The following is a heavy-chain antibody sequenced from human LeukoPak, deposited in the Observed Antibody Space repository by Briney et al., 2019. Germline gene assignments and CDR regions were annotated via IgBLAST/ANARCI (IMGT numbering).Heavy chain of an antibody. CDR3: ARLRTSSWYQDLDYYGMDV. CDR2: IYHSGSI. V-gene: IGHV4-38-2*01. CDR1: DYSISSGYY. D-gene: IGHD6-13*01. Sequence: PSETLSLTCAVSDYSISSGYYWGWIRQPPGRGLEWIGSIYHSGSIYYNPSLKSRVTISVDTSKNQFSLKLSSVTAADTAVYYCARLRTSSWYQDLDYYGMDVWGQGTTVTVSS. J-gene: IGHJ6*02.